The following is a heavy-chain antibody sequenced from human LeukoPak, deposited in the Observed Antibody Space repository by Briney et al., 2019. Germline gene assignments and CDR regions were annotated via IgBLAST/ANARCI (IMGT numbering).Heavy chain of an antibody. CDR3: ATAGPYCTNGVCYIAHLDY. J-gene: IGHJ4*02. Sequence: ASVKVSCKVSGYTLTELSMHWVRQAPGKGLEWTGGFDPEDGETIYAQKFQGRVTMTEDTSTDTAYMELSSLRSEDTAVYYCATAGPYCTNGVCYIAHLDYWGQGTLVTVSS. V-gene: IGHV1-24*01. CDR1: GYTLTELS. D-gene: IGHD2-8*01. CDR2: FDPEDGET.